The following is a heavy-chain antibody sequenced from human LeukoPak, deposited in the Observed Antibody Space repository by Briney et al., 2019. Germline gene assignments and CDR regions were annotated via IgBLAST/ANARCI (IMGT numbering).Heavy chain of an antibody. Sequence: PSETLSLTCTVSGGSISSYYWSWIRQPPGKGLEWIGYIYYSGSTNYNPSLKSRVTISVDTSKNQFSLKLSSVTAADTAVYYCARHVLGSYPRYDAFDIWGQGTMVTVSS. V-gene: IGHV4-59*08. CDR1: GGSISSYY. J-gene: IGHJ3*02. D-gene: IGHD1-26*01. CDR2: IYYSGST. CDR3: ARHVLGSYPRYDAFDI.